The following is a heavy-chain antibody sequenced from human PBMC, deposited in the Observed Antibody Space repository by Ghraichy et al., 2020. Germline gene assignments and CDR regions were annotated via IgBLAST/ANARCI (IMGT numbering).Heavy chain of an antibody. V-gene: IGHV3-48*03. CDR1: GFTFSSYE. CDR3: ARVGSDFWSGFYYYYGMDV. D-gene: IGHD3-3*01. Sequence: GESLNISCAASGFTFSSYEMNWVRQAPGKGLEWVSYISSSGSTIYYADSVKGRFTISRDNAKNSLYLQMNSLRAEDTAVYYCARVGSDFWSGFYYYYGMDVWGQGTTVTVSS. CDR2: ISSSGSTI. J-gene: IGHJ6*02.